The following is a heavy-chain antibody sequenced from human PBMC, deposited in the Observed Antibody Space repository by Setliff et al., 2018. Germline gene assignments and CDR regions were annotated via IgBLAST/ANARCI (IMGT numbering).Heavy chain of an antibody. V-gene: IGHV4-39*01. Sequence: SETLSLTCTVSDDSFTSSRYYWGWIRQAPGKGLEWIGXXXXXXXXXYNPXXKSRVTISVDMSKNQFSLKLSSVVAADTAVYYCARGVSSVSWTPRYWGRGILVTVSS. CDR2: XXXXXXX. J-gene: IGHJ4*02. D-gene: IGHD6-19*01. CDR3: ARGVSSVSWTPRY. CDR1: DDSFTSSRYY.